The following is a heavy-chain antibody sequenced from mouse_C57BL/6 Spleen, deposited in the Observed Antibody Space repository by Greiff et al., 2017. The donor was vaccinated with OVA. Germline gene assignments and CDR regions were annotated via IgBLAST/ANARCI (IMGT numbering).Heavy chain of an antibody. D-gene: IGHD1-1*01. CDR2: IWSGGST. J-gene: IGHJ2*01. CDR1: GFSLTSYG. V-gene: IGHV2-2*01. Sequence: VKLMESGPGLVQPSQSLSITCTVSGFSLTSYGVHWVRQSPGKGLEWLGVIWSGGSTDYNAAFISRLSISKDNSKSQVFFKMNSLQADDTAIYYCARSPPYYGSSYNYFDYWGQGTTLTVSS. CDR3: ARSPPYYGSSYNYFDY.